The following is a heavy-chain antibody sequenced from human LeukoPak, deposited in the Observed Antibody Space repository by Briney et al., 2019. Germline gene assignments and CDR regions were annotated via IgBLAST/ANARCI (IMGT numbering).Heavy chain of an antibody. D-gene: IGHD3-22*01. CDR1: GGSISSSSYY. V-gene: IGHV4-39*07. Sequence: KASETLSLTCTVSGGSISSSSYYWGWIRQPPGKGLEWIVSIYYSGSTYYNPSLKSRVTISVDTSKNQFSLKLSSVTAADTAVYYCARRLARGYYYDSSGYQAWTQKYYFDYWGQGTLVTVSS. CDR3: ARRLARGYYYDSSGYQAWTQKYYFDY. J-gene: IGHJ4*02. CDR2: IYYSGST.